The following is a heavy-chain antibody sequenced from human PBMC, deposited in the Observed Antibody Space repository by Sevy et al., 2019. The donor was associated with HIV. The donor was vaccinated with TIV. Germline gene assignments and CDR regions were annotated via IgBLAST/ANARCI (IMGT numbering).Heavy chain of an antibody. J-gene: IGHJ4*02. D-gene: IGHD6-19*01. V-gene: IGHV3-7*01. CDR1: GFTFSTYW. Sequence: GGSLRLSCGASGFTFSTYWMSWVRQAPGKGLEWVANINQDGSQKYYVDSVKGRFTISKDNAKNSLYLQMNSLRAEDTAVYYCARDRTDSSGWKYYFDYWGQGTLVTVSS. CDR2: INQDGSQK. CDR3: ARDRTDSSGWKYYFDY.